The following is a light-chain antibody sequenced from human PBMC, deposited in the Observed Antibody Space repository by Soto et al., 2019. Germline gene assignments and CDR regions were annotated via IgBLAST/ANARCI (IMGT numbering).Light chain of an antibody. CDR3: AAWDDSLSGLYV. V-gene: IGLV1-47*01. CDR1: SSNIGSNY. CDR2: RNN. Sequence: QAVVTQPPSASGTPGQRVTISCSGSSSNIGSNYVYWYQQLPGTAPKLLIYRNNQRPSVVPDRFSGSKSGTSASLAISGLRSEDEADYYCAAWDDSLSGLYVFGTGTKLTVL. J-gene: IGLJ1*01.